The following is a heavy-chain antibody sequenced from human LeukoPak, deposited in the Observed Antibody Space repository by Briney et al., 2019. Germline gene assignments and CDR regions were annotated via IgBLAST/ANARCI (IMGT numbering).Heavy chain of an antibody. CDR1: GGSISSYY. CDR3: ASQGDILTGYLEWDAFDI. V-gene: IGHV4-59*01. CDR2: IYYSGST. J-gene: IGHJ3*02. D-gene: IGHD3-9*01. Sequence: PSETLSLTCTVSGGSISSYYWSWIRQPPGKGLEWIGYIYYSGSTNYNPSLKRRVTISVDTSKNQFSLKLSSVTAADTAVYYCASQGDILTGYLEWDAFDIWGQGTMVTVSS.